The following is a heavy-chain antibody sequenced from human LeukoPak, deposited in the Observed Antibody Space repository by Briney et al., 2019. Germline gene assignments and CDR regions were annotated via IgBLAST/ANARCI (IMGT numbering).Heavy chain of an antibody. Sequence: SETLSLTCTVSGGSISSYYWSWIRQPPGKGLEWIGYIYYSGSTNYNPSLKSRVTISVDTSKNQFSLKLSSVTAADTAVYYCARGCSGGSCYGRPAFDIWGQGTMVTVSS. V-gene: IGHV4-59*12. CDR1: GGSISSYY. CDR3: ARGCSGGSCYGRPAFDI. J-gene: IGHJ3*02. D-gene: IGHD2-15*01. CDR2: IYYSGST.